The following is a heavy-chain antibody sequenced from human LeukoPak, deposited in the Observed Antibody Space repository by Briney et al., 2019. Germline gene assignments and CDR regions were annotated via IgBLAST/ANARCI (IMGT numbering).Heavy chain of an antibody. CDR2: FDPEDGET. V-gene: IGHV1-24*01. J-gene: IGHJ4*02. CDR1: GYTLTELS. Sequence: ASVKVSCKVSGYTLTELSMHWVRQAPGKGLEWMGGFDPEDGETIYAQKFQGRVTMTEDTSTDTAYMELSSLRSEDTAVHYCATADYSSSYIDYWGQGTLVTVSS. CDR3: ATADYSSSYIDY. D-gene: IGHD6-6*01.